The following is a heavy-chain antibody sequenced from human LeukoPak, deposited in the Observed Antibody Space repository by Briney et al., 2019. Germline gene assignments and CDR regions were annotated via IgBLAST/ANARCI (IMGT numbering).Heavy chain of an antibody. CDR1: GESLNDYY. D-gene: IGHD3-10*01. J-gene: IGHJ4*02. CDR3: ARRMVRGVYSY. CDR2: INHSGGT. Sequence: PSETLSLTCAVYGESLNDYYWNWIRQPPGKGLEWIGEINHSGGTNYNPSLKSRVTISVDTSKNQVSLKLTSISAADTAVYYCARRMVRGVYSYWGQGTLVTVSS. V-gene: IGHV4-34*01.